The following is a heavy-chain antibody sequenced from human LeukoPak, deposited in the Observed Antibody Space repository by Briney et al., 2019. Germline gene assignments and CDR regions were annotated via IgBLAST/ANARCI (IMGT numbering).Heavy chain of an antibody. CDR2: ISGSGGST. D-gene: IGHD3-22*01. CDR1: GFTFSNAW. J-gene: IGHJ3*02. V-gene: IGHV3-23*01. Sequence: GGSLRLSCAASGFTFSNAWMNWVRQAPGKGLEWVSAISGSGGSTYYADSVKGRFTISRDNSKNTLYLQMNSLRAEDTAVYYCAKGGAYYYDSSGYFSIWGQGTMVTVSS. CDR3: AKGGAYYYDSSGYFSI.